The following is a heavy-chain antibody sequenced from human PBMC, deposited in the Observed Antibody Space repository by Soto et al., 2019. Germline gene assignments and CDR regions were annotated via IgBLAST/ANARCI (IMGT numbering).Heavy chain of an antibody. J-gene: IGHJ4*02. CDR3: ARDNTAIYYCVTYDYIWGGPRYRWAY. V-gene: IGHV1-18*01. CDR1: GYTFTSYG. D-gene: IGHD3-16*02. CDR2: ISAYNGNT. Sequence: ASVKVSCKASGYTFTSYGISWVRQAPGQGLEWMGWISAYNGNTNYAQKLQGRVTMTTDTSTSTAYMELRSLRSDDTAVYYCARDNTAIYYCVTYDYIWGGPRYRWAYWGQGTLVTVSS.